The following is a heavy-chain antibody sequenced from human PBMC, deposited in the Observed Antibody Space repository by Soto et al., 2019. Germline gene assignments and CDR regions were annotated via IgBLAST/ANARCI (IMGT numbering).Heavy chain of an antibody. CDR3: ARDFSTAETPGDDFDY. Sequence: EVQLVESGGGLVQPGGSLRLSCAASGFTFTNYWMHWVRQVPGKGLVWVSRINADGSYASYADFVKGRFTISRDNSRNTVHHQTHSLSAEDTAVYYCARDFSTAETPGDDFDYWGQGIPVTVSS. V-gene: IGHV3-74*01. CDR2: INADGSYA. J-gene: IGHJ4*02. D-gene: IGHD4-17*01. CDR1: GFTFTNYW.